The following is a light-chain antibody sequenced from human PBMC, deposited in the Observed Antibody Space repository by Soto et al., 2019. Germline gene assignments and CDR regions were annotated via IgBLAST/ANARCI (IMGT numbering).Light chain of an antibody. Sequence: EIVLTQSPGTLSLSPGERATLSCRASQSVSDSFLAWYQQKPGQAPRLLIYGASSRATGIPDRFSGSGSGTDFTLTISRLEPEDAAVYYCQQRGTFGQGTKLEIK. CDR3: QQRGT. CDR2: GAS. V-gene: IGKV3-20*01. CDR1: QSVSDSF. J-gene: IGKJ2*02.